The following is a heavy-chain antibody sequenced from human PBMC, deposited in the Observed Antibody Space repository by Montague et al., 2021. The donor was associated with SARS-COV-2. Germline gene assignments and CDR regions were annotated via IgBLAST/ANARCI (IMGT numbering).Heavy chain of an antibody. D-gene: IGHD3-10*01. CDR2: IDWDDDK. V-gene: IGHV2-70*01. CDR1: GFSLSTSGMC. J-gene: IGHJ6*02. Sequence: PALVKPTQTLTLTCTFSGFSLSTSGMCVSWIRQPPGKALEWLALIDWDDDKYYSTSLKTRLTIAKDTSKNQVVLTMTNMDPVDAASYYCARIRMVRGVIGVYGMDVWGQGTTVTVSS. CDR3: ARIRMVRGVIGVYGMDV.